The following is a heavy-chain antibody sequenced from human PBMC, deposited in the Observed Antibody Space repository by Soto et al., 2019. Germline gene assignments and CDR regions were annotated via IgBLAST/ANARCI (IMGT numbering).Heavy chain of an antibody. J-gene: IGHJ4*02. D-gene: IGHD5-18*01. CDR1: GGSISSSNW. Sequence: QVQLQESGPGLVKPSGTLSRTCAVSGGSISSSNWWSWVRQPPGKGLEWIGEIYHSGSTKYNPSLKRPVTIPVAKSKNQISLKLSAVAAADTDVYYCARGPTGYSYGAYFDYWGQGTLVTVSS. CDR2: IYHSGST. V-gene: IGHV4-4*02. CDR3: ARGPTGYSYGAYFDY.